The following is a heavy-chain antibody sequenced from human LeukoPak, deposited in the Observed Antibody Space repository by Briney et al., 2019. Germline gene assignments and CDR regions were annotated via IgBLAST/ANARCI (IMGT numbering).Heavy chain of an antibody. J-gene: IGHJ4*02. Sequence: SVKVSCKASGGTFSSYAISWVRQAPGQGLEWMGRIIPILGIANYAQKFQGRVTITADKSTSTAYMELSSLRSEDTAVYYCARDPVGSSPTGYWGQGTLVTVSS. CDR3: ARDPVGSSPTGY. CDR1: GGTFSSYA. V-gene: IGHV1-69*04. CDR2: IIPILGIA. D-gene: IGHD6-13*01.